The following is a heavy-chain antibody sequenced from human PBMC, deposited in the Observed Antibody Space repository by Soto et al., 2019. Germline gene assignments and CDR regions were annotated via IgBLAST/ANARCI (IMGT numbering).Heavy chain of an antibody. V-gene: IGHV4-59*01. D-gene: IGHD4-17*01. CDR3: ARAYGDYVFDY. Sequence: SETLSLTCTVSGGSISSYYWSWIRQPPGKGLEWIGYIYYSGSTNYNPSLKSRVTISVDTSKDQFSLKLSSVTAADTAVYYCARAYGDYVFDYWGQGTLVTVSS. J-gene: IGHJ4*02. CDR1: GGSISSYY. CDR2: IYYSGST.